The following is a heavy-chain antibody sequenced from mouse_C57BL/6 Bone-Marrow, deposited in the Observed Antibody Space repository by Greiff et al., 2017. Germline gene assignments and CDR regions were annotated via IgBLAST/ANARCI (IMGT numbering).Heavy chain of an antibody. CDR1: GFNIKNTY. CDR2: IDPANGNT. V-gene: IGHV14-3*01. Sequence: VQLQQSVAELVRPGASVKLSCTASGFNIKNTYMHWVKQRPEQGLEWIGRIDPANGNTKYAPKFQGKATITADTSSNTAYLQLSILTSEDTDIYDCAFYYYGSSYPFAYWGQGTLVTVSA. D-gene: IGHD1-1*01. J-gene: IGHJ3*01. CDR3: AFYYYGSSYPFAY.